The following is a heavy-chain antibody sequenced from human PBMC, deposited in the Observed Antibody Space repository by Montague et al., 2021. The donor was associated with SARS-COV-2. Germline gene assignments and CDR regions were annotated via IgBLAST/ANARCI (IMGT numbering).Heavy chain of an antibody. CDR1: GDSVARSTVA. V-gene: IGHV6-1*01. J-gene: IGHJ4*02. D-gene: IGHD6-19*01. CDR2: TYFRSRFYN. CDR3: ARQDTSGWLTFDY. Sequence: CAISGDSVARSTVAWNWLRQSLSRGLEWLGRTYFRSRFYNDYALSVKSRVNIQPDSAKNQFSPQLTSVAPEDTAIYYCARQDTSGWLTFDYWGQGILVTVSS.